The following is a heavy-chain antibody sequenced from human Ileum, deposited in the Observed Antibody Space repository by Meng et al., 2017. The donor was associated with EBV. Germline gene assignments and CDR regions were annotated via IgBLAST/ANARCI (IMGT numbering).Heavy chain of an antibody. Sequence: QVQVQQSGAGLVQLKPSVTLTRTFSGDGVSVNSDNWSWGVQQPPGEREEWIRKFYHIGSTNDSASLKSRVTISVDNTKNQFSLSLTSVTAADTAIYYCAKVSLTGTFYDHWGQGILVTVSS. CDR1: GVSVNSDNW. CDR2: FYHIGST. J-gene: IGHJ4*02. D-gene: IGHD3-9*01. CDR3: AKVSLTGTFYDH. V-gene: IGHV4-4*02.